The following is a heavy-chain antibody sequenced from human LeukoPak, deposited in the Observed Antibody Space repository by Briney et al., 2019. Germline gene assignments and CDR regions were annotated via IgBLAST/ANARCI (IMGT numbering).Heavy chain of an antibody. CDR3: ARGQSGKPIDY. Sequence: PGGSLRLSCAASGFTFSTYAMSWVRQAPGKGLEWVSYISGSGSTRYYADSVKGRFTISRDNAKNSLYLQMNSLRAEDTAVYYCARGQSGKPIDYWGQGTLVTVSS. D-gene: IGHD3-10*01. CDR2: ISGSGSTR. J-gene: IGHJ4*02. CDR1: GFTFSTYA. V-gene: IGHV3-11*01.